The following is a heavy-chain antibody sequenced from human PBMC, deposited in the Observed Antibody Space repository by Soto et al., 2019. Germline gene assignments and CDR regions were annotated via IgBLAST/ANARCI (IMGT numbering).Heavy chain of an antibody. Sequence: QVQLVESGGGVVQPGRSLRLSCAASGFNFSSYVMHWVRQAPGKGLEWVAVIWEAGGNKYYAVSVKGRFTISRDNSKNTLYLQMNSLRAEDTAVSYCARDGQWLPRDGLKSSYYFDYWGQGTLVTVSS. J-gene: IGHJ4*02. CDR3: ARDGQWLPRDGLKSSYYFDY. CDR1: GFNFSSYV. D-gene: IGHD6-19*01. V-gene: IGHV3-33*01. CDR2: IWEAGGNK.